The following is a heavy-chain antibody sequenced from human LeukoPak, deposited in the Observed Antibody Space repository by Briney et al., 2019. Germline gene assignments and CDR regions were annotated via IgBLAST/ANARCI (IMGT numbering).Heavy chain of an antibody. D-gene: IGHD1-1*01. J-gene: IGHJ6*03. CDR1: GGSISSHY. CDR2: IYYTGIS. Sequence: SETLSLTCTVSGGSISSHYWSWVWQTPGKGLEWIGYIYYTGISNYNPSLKSRLTISVDTSKNQFSLKLTSVTAADTAVYFCARDKLEGGYYMDVWGTGTTVTVS. CDR3: ARDKLEGGYYMDV. V-gene: IGHV4-59*11.